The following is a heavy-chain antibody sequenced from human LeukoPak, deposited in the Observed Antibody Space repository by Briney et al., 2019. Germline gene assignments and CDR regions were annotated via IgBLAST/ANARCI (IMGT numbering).Heavy chain of an antibody. Sequence: KTSETLSLTCAVSGGSISSGDYSWSWIRQPPGKGLEWIGYIYYSGSTYYNPSLKSRVTISVDTSKNQFSLKLSSVTAADTAVYYCARGPSGSPGDWGQGTLVTVSS. V-gene: IGHV4-30-2*01. CDR1: GGSISSGDYS. CDR3: ARGPSGSPGD. D-gene: IGHD1-26*01. J-gene: IGHJ4*02. CDR2: IYYSGST.